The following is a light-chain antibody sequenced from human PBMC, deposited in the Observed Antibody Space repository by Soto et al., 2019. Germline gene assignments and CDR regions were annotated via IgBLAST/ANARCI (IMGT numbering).Light chain of an antibody. CDR3: ATWDDSLNGLI. V-gene: IGLV1-44*01. CDR2: SNS. Sequence: QSVLAQPPSASGTPGQTVTISCSGGSSNIKTNGVSWYQQVPGAAPKLLIYSNSQRPSGAPDRFSGSKSGTSASLAISGLQSEDDANYHCATWDDSLNGLIFGGGTKLTVL. J-gene: IGLJ2*01. CDR1: SSNIKTNG.